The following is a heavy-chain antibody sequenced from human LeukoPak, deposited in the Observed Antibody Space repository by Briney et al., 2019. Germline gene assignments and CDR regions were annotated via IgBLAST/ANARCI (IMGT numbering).Heavy chain of an antibody. D-gene: IGHD3-3*01. Sequence: EWVSAISGSGGSTYYADSVKGRFTISRDNSKNTLYLQMNSLRAEDTAVYYCAKDWRDPEGYWGQGTLVTVSS. CDR3: AKDWRDPEGY. V-gene: IGHV3-23*01. J-gene: IGHJ4*02. CDR2: ISGSGGST.